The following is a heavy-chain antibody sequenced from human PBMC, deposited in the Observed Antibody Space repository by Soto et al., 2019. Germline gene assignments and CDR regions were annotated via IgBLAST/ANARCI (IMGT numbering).Heavy chain of an antibody. CDR1: GFTFSSYA. CDR3: ARDFDY. CDR2: LSYDGSNK. J-gene: IGHJ4*02. Sequence: QVQLVESGGGVVQPGRSLRLSCAASGFTFSSYAMHWVRQAPGKGLEWVAGLSYDGSNKYYADYVKGRFTISRDKSKNTLYMHMNSLRAEDKAVYYCARDFDYSGQGTLITVSS. V-gene: IGHV3-30-3*01.